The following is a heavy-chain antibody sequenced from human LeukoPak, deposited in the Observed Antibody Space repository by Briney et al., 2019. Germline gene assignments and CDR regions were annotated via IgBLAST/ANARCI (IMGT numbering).Heavy chain of an antibody. D-gene: IGHD1-26*01. J-gene: IGHJ5*02. V-gene: IGHV4-4*07. CDR1: GGSISSYY. CDR3: ARGYLGRRVNWFDP. Sequence: SETLSLTCTVSGGSISSYYWSWIRQPAGKGLEWIGRIYTSGSTNYNPSLKSRVTMSVDTSKNQFSLKLSSVTAADTAVYYCARGYLGRRVNWFDPWGQGTLVTVSS. CDR2: IYTSGST.